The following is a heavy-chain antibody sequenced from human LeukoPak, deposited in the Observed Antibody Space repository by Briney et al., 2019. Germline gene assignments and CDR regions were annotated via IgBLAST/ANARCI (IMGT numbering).Heavy chain of an antibody. J-gene: IGHJ4*02. CDR2: ISGSGGST. D-gene: IGHD1-26*01. CDR3: AKGGLLPPRFDY. Sequence: GGSLRLSCAASGFTFSSYAMSWVRQAPGKGLEWVSAISGSGGSTYYADSVKGGFTISRDNSKNTLYLQMNSLRAEDTAVYYCAKGGLLPPRFDYWGQGTLVTVSS. CDR1: GFTFSSYA. V-gene: IGHV3-23*01.